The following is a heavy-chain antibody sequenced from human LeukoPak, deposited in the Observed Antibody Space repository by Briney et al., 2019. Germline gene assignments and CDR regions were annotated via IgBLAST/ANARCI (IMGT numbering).Heavy chain of an antibody. CDR2: IYYSGST. CDR3: ATLTGGDDAFDI. D-gene: IGHD4-23*01. CDR1: DDSISYYY. J-gene: IGHJ3*02. V-gene: IGHV4-59*01. Sequence: ASETLSLTCTVSDDSISYYYWSWIRQPPGKGLEWIGYIYYSGSTNYNPSLKSRVTISVLTSKNRFSLKLSSVTAADTAVYYCATLTGGDDAFDIWGQGTMVTVSS.